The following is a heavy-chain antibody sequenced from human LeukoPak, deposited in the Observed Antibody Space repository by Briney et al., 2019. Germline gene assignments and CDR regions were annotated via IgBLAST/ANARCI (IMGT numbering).Heavy chain of an antibody. CDR2: IKSKTDGGTT. V-gene: IGHV3-15*01. CDR1: GFTFSNAW. Sequence: GWSLRLSCAASGFTFSNAWMSWVRQAPGKGLEWVGRIKSKTDGGTTDYAAPVKGRITISRDDSKNTVYLQMNSLKTEDTAMYYCTIEATGFDPWGQGTLVIVSS. CDR3: TIEATGFDP. J-gene: IGHJ5*02.